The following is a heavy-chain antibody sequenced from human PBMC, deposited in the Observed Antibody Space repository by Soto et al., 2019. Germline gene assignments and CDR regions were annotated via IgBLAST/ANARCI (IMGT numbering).Heavy chain of an antibody. CDR1: GYTFTTHS. CDR3: ARDPPGVFGYYMDV. J-gene: IGHJ6*03. D-gene: IGHD3-3*01. V-gene: IGHV1-3*01. CDR2: INPDSGYT. Sequence: QVQLVQSGAEVKKPGASVRVSCKVSGYTFTTHSLNWVRQAPGQSLEWMGWINPDSGYTKYSENFQDRVTITRDTSASTANMELSSLRSEDTAVYYCARDPPGVFGYYMDVWGKGTTVIVSS.